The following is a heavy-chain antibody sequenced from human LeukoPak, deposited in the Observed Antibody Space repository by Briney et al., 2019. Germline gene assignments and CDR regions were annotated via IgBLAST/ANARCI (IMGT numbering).Heavy chain of an antibody. D-gene: IGHD3-10*01. Sequence: GASVKVSCKASGGTFSSYAISWVRQAPGQGLEWMGGIIPIFGTANYAQKFQSRVTITADKSTSTAYMELSSLRSEDTAVYYCANGSLLWFGELSSPFDPWGQGTLVTVSS. V-gene: IGHV1-69*06. CDR2: IIPIFGTA. CDR1: GGTFSSYA. J-gene: IGHJ5*02. CDR3: ANGSLLWFGELSSPFDP.